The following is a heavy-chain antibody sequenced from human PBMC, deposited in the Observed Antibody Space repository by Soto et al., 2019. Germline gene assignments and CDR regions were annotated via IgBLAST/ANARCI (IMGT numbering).Heavy chain of an antibody. CDR1: IFSNSW. Sequence: VGSLRLSCASSIFSNSWMHWVRQVPWKGLVWVSRINPDGGSTNYADFVKGRFTISRDYATDTVYLQMNSLRAEDTAVYYCVRRPGAYVYFGFDIWVRGTM. CDR3: VRRPGAYVYFGFDI. CDR2: INPDGGST. D-gene: IGHD3-9*01. V-gene: IGHV3-74*01. J-gene: IGHJ3*02.